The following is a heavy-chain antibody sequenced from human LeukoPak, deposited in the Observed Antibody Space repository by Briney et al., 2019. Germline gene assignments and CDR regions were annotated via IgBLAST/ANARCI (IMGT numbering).Heavy chain of an antibody. D-gene: IGHD6-19*01. J-gene: IGHJ5*02. CDR3: ARLGYSSGNWFDP. CDR1: GGSISSSNYY. Sequence: SETLSLTCTVSGGSISSSNYYCGWIRQPPGKGLEWICSIYFRESTYYNPSLKSRVTISVDTSKNQFSLELSSVTAADKAVYYCARLGYSSGNWFDPWGQGTLVTVS. CDR2: IYFREST. V-gene: IGHV4-39*01.